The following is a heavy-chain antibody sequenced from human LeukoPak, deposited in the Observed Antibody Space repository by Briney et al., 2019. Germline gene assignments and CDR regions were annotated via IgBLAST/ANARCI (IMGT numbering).Heavy chain of an antibody. Sequence: GGSLRLSCAASGFTFSSYEMNWVRQAPGKGLEWVSYISSSGSTIYYADSVEGRFTISRDNAKNSLYLQMNSLRAEDTAVYYCARKRGYFDYMDVWGKGTTVTVSS. J-gene: IGHJ6*03. CDR3: ARKRGYFDYMDV. CDR2: ISSSGSTI. V-gene: IGHV3-48*03. CDR1: GFTFSSYE.